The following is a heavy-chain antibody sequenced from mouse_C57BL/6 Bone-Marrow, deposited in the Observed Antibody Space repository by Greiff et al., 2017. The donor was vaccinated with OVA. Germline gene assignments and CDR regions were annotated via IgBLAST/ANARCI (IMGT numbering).Heavy chain of an antibody. Sequence: VHVKQSGPELVKPGASVKMSCKASGYTFTDYYMNWVKQSHGKSLEWIGDINPNNGGTSYNQKFKGKATLTVDQSSSTAYMELRSLTSEDSAVYYCALWLRRPYFDYWGQGTTLTVSS. D-gene: IGHD2-2*01. CDR3: ALWLRRPYFDY. CDR1: GYTFTDYY. J-gene: IGHJ2*01. V-gene: IGHV1-26*01. CDR2: INPNNGGT.